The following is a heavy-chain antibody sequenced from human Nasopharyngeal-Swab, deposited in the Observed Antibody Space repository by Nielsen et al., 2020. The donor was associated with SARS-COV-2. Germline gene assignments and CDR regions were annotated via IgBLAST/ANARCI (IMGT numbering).Heavy chain of an antibody. D-gene: IGHD1-26*01. CDR3: ATAPPIGRSNWFDP. J-gene: IGHJ5*02. CDR1: GYSFNRND. V-gene: IGHV1-24*01. Sequence: ASVKVSCKCSGYSFNRNDINWVRQAPGKGLEWMGGFDPEDGETIYAQKFQGRVTMTEDTSTDTAYMELSSLRSEDTAVYYCATAPPIGRSNWFDPWGQGTLVTVSS. CDR2: FDPEDGET.